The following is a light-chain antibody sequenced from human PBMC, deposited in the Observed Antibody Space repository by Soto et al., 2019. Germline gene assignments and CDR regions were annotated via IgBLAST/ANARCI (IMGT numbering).Light chain of an antibody. CDR2: AAS. CDR3: QQTNFFPWT. Sequence: DIQLTQSPSSVSASVGNRVTITCRASQGISSWLVWFQQKPGKAPKLLIYAASSLQSGVPSRFSGSGSGTDFTLTISSLQPEDFATYYCQQTNFFPWTFGQGTKVEIK. CDR1: QGISSW. V-gene: IGKV1-12*02. J-gene: IGKJ1*01.